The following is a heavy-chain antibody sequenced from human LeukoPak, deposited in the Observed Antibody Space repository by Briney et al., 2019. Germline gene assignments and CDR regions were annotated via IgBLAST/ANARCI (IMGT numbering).Heavy chain of an antibody. Sequence: SETLSLTCTVSGGSISSYYWGWIRQPPGKGLEWIGSIYYSGSTYYNPSLKSRVTISVDTSKNQFSLKLSSVTAADTAVYYCARDGRGGTDYWGQGTLVTVSS. V-gene: IGHV4-39*07. J-gene: IGHJ4*02. CDR1: GGSISSYY. CDR3: ARDGRGGTDY. CDR2: IYYSGST. D-gene: IGHD3-10*01.